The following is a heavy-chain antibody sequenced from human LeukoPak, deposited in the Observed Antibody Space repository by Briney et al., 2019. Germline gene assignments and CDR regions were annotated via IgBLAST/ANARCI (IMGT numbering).Heavy chain of an antibody. V-gene: IGHV4-34*01. J-gene: IGHJ4*02. CDR2: INHSGST. Sequence: PSETLSLTCTVSGGSISSYYWSWIRQPPGKGLEWIGEINHSGSTNYNPSLKSRVTISVDTSKNQFSLKLSSVTAADTAVYYCATTTRKDDYWGQGTLVTVSS. CDR1: GGSISSYY. CDR3: ATTTRKDDY. D-gene: IGHD1-14*01.